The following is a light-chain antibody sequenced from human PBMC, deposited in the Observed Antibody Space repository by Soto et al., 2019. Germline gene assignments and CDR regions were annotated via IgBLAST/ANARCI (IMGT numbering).Light chain of an antibody. Sequence: QSVLTQPASVSGSPGQSITISCTGTSSDVGGYNYVSWYQQHPGKAPKLMIYEVSNRPSGVSNRSSGSKSGNTASLTISGLQAEDEADYYCSSYTSSTFYVFGTRTKLTVL. J-gene: IGLJ1*01. CDR1: SSDVGGYNY. CDR3: SSYTSSTFYV. CDR2: EVS. V-gene: IGLV2-14*01.